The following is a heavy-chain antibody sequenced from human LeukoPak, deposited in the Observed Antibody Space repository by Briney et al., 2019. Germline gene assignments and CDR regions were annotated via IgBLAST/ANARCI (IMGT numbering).Heavy chain of an antibody. CDR1: GYTFTGYY. CDR2: INPNSGGT. Sequence: ASVKVSCKASGYTFTGYYMHWVRQAPGQRLEWMGWINPNSGGTNYAQKFQGRVTMTRDTSISTAYMELSRLRSDDTAVYYCARDFGMTTVTTAAGDAFDIWGQGTMVTVSS. J-gene: IGHJ3*02. CDR3: ARDFGMTTVTTAAGDAFDI. D-gene: IGHD4-17*01. V-gene: IGHV1-2*02.